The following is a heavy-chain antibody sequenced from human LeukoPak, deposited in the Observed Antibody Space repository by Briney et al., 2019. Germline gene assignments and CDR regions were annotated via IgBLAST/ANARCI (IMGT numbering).Heavy chain of an antibody. CDR2: ISGSGGST. V-gene: IGHV3-23*01. CDR1: GFTFSSYA. CDR3: ARDSGSYLQPTDY. Sequence: GGSLRLSCAASGFTFSSYAMSWVRQAPGKGLEWVSAISGSGGSTYYADSVKGRFTISRDNSKNTLYLKMDSLRAEDTAVYHCARDSGSYLQPTDYWGQGTLVTVSS. J-gene: IGHJ4*02. D-gene: IGHD1-26*01.